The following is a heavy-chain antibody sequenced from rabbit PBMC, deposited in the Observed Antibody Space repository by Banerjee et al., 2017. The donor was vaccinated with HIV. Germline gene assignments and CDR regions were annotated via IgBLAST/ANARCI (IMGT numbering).Heavy chain of an antibody. D-gene: IGHD6-1*01. J-gene: IGHJ4*01. CDR1: GFDFSSYY. V-gene: IGHV1S7*01. Sequence: QLKETGGGLVQPGGSLTLSCKASGFDFSSYYMSWVRQAPGKGLEWVGYIVPIFDSIYYASWVNGRFTISSHNAQNTLYLQRDNLTAADTATYCCARETGYGGYGYSKGNLWGPGTLVTVS. CDR3: ARETGYGGYGYSKGNL. CDR2: IVPIFDSI.